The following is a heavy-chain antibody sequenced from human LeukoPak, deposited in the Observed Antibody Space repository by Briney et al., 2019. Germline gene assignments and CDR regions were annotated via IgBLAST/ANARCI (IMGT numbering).Heavy chain of an antibody. CDR3: ARIFRLGYCSGGSCPYYFDY. V-gene: IGHV4-30-4*08. D-gene: IGHD2-15*01. CDR2: IYYSGST. J-gene: IGHJ4*02. CDR1: GGSISSGDYD. Sequence: SETLSLTCTVSGGSISSGDYDWSGIRQPPGKGLEWIGYIYYSGSTYYNPSRKSRVTISVDTSKNQFSLKLSSVTAADTAVYYCARIFRLGYCSGGSCPYYFDYWGQGTLVTVSS.